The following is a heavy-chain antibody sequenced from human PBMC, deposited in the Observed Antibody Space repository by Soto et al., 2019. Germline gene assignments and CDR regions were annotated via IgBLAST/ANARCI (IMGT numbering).Heavy chain of an antibody. CDR1: GGSFSGYY. D-gene: IGHD1-26*01. J-gene: IGHJ5*02. Sequence: QVQLQQWGAGLLKPSETLSLTCAVYGGSFSGYYWSWIRQPPGKGLEWIGEINHSGSTNYNPSLKRRVTXXVXTXXNQFALKLSAVTAADTAVYYCARERVGPSKNWFDPWGQGTLVTVSS. CDR3: ARERVGPSKNWFDP. CDR2: INHSGST. V-gene: IGHV4-34*01.